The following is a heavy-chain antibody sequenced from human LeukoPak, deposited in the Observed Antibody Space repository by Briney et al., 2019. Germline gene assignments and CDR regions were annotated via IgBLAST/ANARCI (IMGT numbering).Heavy chain of an antibody. D-gene: IGHD3-10*01. CDR1: GFTFSSYS. Sequence: GGSLRHSCAASGFTFSSYSMNWVRQAPGKGLEWVSYISSSSSTIYYADSVKGRFTISRDNAKNSLYLQMNSLRAEDTAVYYCASKPYYYGSGSYPYWGQGTLVTVSS. CDR3: ASKPYYYGSGSYPY. J-gene: IGHJ4*02. CDR2: ISSSSSTI. V-gene: IGHV3-48*01.